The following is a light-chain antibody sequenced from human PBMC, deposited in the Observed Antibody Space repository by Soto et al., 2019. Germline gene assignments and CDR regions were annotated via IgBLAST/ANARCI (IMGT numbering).Light chain of an antibody. CDR2: NTS. Sequence: EIVMTQSPATLSVSPGERATLSCRASQRFSSNSLVWYQKKPGQPPRLLIYNTSSRVTGVPARFSGSGSGTEYTLTISSLQSEDSAVYYCQQSYTWPYTFGQGTKLEIK. CDR3: QQSYTWPYT. V-gene: IGKV3-15*01. CDR1: QRFSSNS. J-gene: IGKJ2*01.